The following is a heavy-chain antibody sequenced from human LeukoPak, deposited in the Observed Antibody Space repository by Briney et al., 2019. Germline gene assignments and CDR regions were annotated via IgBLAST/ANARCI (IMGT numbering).Heavy chain of an antibody. CDR1: GSRFTNYL. J-gene: IGHJ4*02. D-gene: IGHD4-17*01. V-gene: IGHV5-51*01. CDR3: TRLISRGSDYNYVDD. Sequence: GASLQISCKGSGSRFTNYLIGWVRPLPGKGLEWMGIIYPADSDTRYRPTFRGQVTISVDKSINTAYLQWSSLKASDTAMYYCTRLISRGSDYNYVDDWGQGTLITVSS. CDR2: IYPADSDT.